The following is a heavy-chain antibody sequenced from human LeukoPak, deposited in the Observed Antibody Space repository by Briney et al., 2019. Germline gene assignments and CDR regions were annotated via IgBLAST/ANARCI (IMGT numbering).Heavy chain of an antibody. V-gene: IGHV4-34*01. CDR1: GGSFSGYY. CDR3: ASGPNWNYYYYYYMDV. CDR2: INHSGST. Sequence: PSETLSLTCAVYGGSFSGYYWSWIRQPPGKGLEWIGEINHSGSTNYNPSLKSRVTISVDTSKNQFSLKLSSVTAADTAVYYCASGPNWNYYYYYYMDVWGKGTTVTVSS. D-gene: IGHD1-20*01. J-gene: IGHJ6*03.